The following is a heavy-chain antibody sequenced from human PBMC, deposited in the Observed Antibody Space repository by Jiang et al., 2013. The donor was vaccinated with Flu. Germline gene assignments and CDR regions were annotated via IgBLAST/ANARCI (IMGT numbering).Heavy chain of an antibody. CDR2: IYYSGST. J-gene: IGHJ4*02. D-gene: IGHD3-9*01. CDR3: ARHGLLMGRYFDWLQREIYFDY. Sequence: GPGLVKPSETLSLTCTVSGGSISSYYWSWIRQPPGKGLEWIGYIYYSGSTNYNPSLKSRVTISVDTSKNQLSLKLSSVTAADTAVYYCARHGLLMGRYFDWLQREIYFDYWGQGTLVTVSS. CDR1: GGSISSYY. V-gene: IGHV4-59*08.